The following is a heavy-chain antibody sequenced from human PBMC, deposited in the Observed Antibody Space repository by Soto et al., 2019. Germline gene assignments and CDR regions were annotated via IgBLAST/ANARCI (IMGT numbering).Heavy chain of an antibody. Sequence: GGSLRLSCAASGFTFSDYYMSWIRQAPGKGLEWVSGISWNSGSIAYADSVKGRFTISRDNAKNSLFLQMNSLRTEDTALYYCTKDVLTTVTYFNYWGQGTLVTVSS. J-gene: IGHJ4*02. CDR3: TKDVLTTVTYFNY. CDR2: ISWNSGSI. V-gene: IGHV3-9*01. D-gene: IGHD4-4*01. CDR1: GFTFSDYY.